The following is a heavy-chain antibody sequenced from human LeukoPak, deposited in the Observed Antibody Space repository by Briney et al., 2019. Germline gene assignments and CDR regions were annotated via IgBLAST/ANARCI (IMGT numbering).Heavy chain of an antibody. CDR2: ISYDGTNK. Sequence: HPGGSLRLSCAASGFNFYNYDNHWVRQAPGKGLEWVGVISYDGTNKYYADSVKGRFTISRDNSKNTLYLQMNSLRTEDTAVYYCAKDLWSSGSFRVCDQWRQGTLVTVSS. CDR1: GFNFYNYD. D-gene: IGHD1-26*01. V-gene: IGHV3-30*18. J-gene: IGHJ4*02. CDR3: AKDLWSSGSFRVCDQ.